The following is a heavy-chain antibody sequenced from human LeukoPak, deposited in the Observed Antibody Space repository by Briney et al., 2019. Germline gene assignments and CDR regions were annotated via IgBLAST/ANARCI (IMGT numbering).Heavy chain of an antibody. CDR3: ARGGYYGSGSPPSLYFDY. CDR1: GFTFRNYV. J-gene: IGHJ4*02. Sequence: GGSLRLSCAASGFTFRNYVIHWVRQAPGKGLEWVAVTSSDLNVKLYADSVKGRFTISRDNSRSTLYLQMNSLRPEDTAIYYCARGGYYGSGSPPSLYFDYWGQGTLVTVSS. CDR2: TSSDLNVK. V-gene: IGHV3-30-3*01. D-gene: IGHD3-10*01.